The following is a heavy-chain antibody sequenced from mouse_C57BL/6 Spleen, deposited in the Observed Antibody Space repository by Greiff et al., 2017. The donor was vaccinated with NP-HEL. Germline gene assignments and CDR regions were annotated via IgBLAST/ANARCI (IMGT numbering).Heavy chain of an antibody. Sequence: QVQLKESGAELVRPGASVTLSCKASGYTFTDYEMHWVKQTPVHGLEWIGAIDPETGGTAYNQKFKGKAILTADKSSSTAYMELRSLTSEDSAVYYCTRGDGNYVRGFFDYWGQGTTLTVSS. J-gene: IGHJ2*01. D-gene: IGHD2-1*01. V-gene: IGHV1-15*01. CDR3: TRGDGNYVRGFFDY. CDR1: GYTFTDYE. CDR2: IDPETGGT.